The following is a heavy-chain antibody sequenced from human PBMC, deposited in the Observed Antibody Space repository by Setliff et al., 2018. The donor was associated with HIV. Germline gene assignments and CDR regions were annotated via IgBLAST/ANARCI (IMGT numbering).Heavy chain of an antibody. CDR3: ARAHFLVAMTRNWFDP. CDR1: GYTFTDYF. D-gene: IGHD5-12*01. Sequence: AASVKVSCKASGYTFTDYFMHWVRQAPGQGLEWIGRINPKSGVADYLKKFQGRVTMTTDTSTNTAHMELIRPRFDDAAVYYCARAHFLVAMTRNWFDPWGQGTLVTVSS. V-gene: IGHV1-2*06. CDR2: INPKSGVA. J-gene: IGHJ5*02.